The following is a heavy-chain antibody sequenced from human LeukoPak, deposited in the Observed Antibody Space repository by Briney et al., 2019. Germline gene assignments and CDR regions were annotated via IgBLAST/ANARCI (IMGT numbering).Heavy chain of an antibody. CDR1: GFTFSGSA. CDR2: IRSKANSYAT. CDR3: TSLGYCSGGSCYYEDY. Sequence: GGSLRLSCAASGFTFSGSAMHWVRQASGKGLEWVGRIRSKANSYATAYAASVKGRFTISRDDSKNTAYLQMNSLKTEDTAVYYCTSLGYCSGGSCYYEDYWGQGTLVTVSS. D-gene: IGHD2-15*01. J-gene: IGHJ4*02. V-gene: IGHV3-73*01.